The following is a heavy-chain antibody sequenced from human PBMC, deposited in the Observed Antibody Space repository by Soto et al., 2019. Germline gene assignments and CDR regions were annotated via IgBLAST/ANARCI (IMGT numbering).Heavy chain of an antibody. CDR1: GFTFTNAW. J-gene: IGHJ4*02. CDR3: ATSVVEATFGF. Sequence: EVQLVESGGGLVKPGGSLRLSCEASGFTFTNAWMNWVRQAPGKGLEWVGRRKSEEDGGKTEHAAPVKGRFTISRDDSKTTVYLQMNSLKAADTAVYYCATSVVEATFGFWGQGTLVNVSS. CDR2: RKSEEDGGKT. D-gene: IGHD2-15*01. V-gene: IGHV3-15*01.